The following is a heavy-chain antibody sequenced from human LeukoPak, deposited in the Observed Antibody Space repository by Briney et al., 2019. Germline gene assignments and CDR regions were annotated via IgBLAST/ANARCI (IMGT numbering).Heavy chain of an antibody. CDR3: ARDLLGY. Sequence: GGSLRLSCAASGFTFDDYAMHWVRQTPGKGLVWVARINSDGSRISYADSVKGRFTISRDNAKNTLYLQMNSLRAEDTAVYYCARDLLGYWGQGTLVTVSS. CDR2: INSDGSRI. J-gene: IGHJ4*02. CDR1: GFTFDDYA. V-gene: IGHV3-74*01.